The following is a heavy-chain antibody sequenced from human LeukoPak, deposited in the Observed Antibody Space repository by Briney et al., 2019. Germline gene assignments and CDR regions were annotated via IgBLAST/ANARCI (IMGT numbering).Heavy chain of an antibody. CDR2: IIPIFGTA. Sequence: ASVKVSCKASGGTFSSYAISWVRQAPGQGLEWMGGIIPIFGTANYAQKFQGRVTITADKSTSTAYMELSRLRSDDTAVYYCARGPPLITMIVVVNLDYWGQGTLVTVSS. V-gene: IGHV1-69*06. J-gene: IGHJ4*02. CDR3: ARGPPLITMIVVVNLDY. CDR1: GGTFSSYA. D-gene: IGHD3-22*01.